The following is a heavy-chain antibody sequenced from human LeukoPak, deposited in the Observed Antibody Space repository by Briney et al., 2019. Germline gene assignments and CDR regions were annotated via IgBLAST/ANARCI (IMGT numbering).Heavy chain of an antibody. CDR1: GGSISSYH. D-gene: IGHD5-18*01. CDR3: ARVRGQLWPPDY. CDR2: IYYSGST. Sequence: SETXXLXCTVSGGSISSYHWSWXXXXPXXXXEWIGYIYYSGSTNYNPSLKSRVTISVDASKNQFSLKLSSVTAADTAVYYCARVRGQLWPPDYWGQGTLVTVSS. V-gene: IGHV4-59*01. J-gene: IGHJ4*02.